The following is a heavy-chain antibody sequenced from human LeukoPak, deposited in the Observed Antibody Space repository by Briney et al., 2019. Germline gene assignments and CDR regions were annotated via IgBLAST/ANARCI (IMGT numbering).Heavy chain of an antibody. CDR1: LSTFTGYA. Sequence: GSLRLSPAPSLSTFTGYAVSAVPEAPGEGGVWVSRINSYGSDTTYADSVKGQFTITRDNAKNTLYLHMNSLSAEDTALYYCARNWNYYDQWGQGTLVTVSS. V-gene: IGHV3-74*03. CDR3: ARNWNYYDQ. J-gene: IGHJ4*02. D-gene: IGHD1-1*01. CDR2: INSYGSDT.